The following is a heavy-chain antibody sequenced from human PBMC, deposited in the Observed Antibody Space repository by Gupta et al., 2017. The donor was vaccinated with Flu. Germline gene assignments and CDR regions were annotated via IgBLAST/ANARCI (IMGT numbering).Heavy chain of an antibody. J-gene: IGHJ4*02. CDR1: GGSFSGYY. D-gene: IGHD6-19*01. Sequence: QVQLLQWGAGLLKPSETLSLTCAVYGGSFSGYYWSWTRQPPGKGLEWIGEINHSGSTNYNPSLKSRVTISVDTSKNQFSLKLSSVTAADTAVYYCARGVLTGARIAVAGTVITYFDYWGQGTLVTVSS. CDR2: INHSGST. CDR3: ARGVLTGARIAVAGTVITYFDY. V-gene: IGHV4-34*01.